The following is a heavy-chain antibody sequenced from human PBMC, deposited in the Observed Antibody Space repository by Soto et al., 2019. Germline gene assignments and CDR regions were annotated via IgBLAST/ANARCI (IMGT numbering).Heavy chain of an antibody. Sequence: SVTQSLTCAVYGGCFCGYYWSWLRQHPGTGLEWIGEISHSGSTNYNPSLKSRVTISVDTSKNQFSLKLSSVTAADTAVYYCAREGYSSGWYYPWFDPWGQGTLLTVSS. CDR3: AREGYSSGWYYPWFDP. CDR2: ISHSGST. D-gene: IGHD6-13*01. CDR1: GGCFCGYY. J-gene: IGHJ5*02. V-gene: IGHV4-34*01.